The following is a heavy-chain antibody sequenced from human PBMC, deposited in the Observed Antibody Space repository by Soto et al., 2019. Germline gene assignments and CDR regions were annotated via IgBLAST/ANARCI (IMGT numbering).Heavy chain of an antibody. CDR3: AKDNRGMTKFGAVIRGDYNFGMDV. Sequence: DVQLLQSGGGLVQPGGSLRLSCAASGFIFSNYAMTWVRQAPGKGLEWVSAIGGSGGSTYYADSVKGRFIISRDNSKNTLYLQMNSLRAEDTAVYYCAKDNRGMTKFGAVIRGDYNFGMDVWGQGTTVTVPS. J-gene: IGHJ6*02. CDR2: IGGSGGST. V-gene: IGHV3-23*01. CDR1: GFIFSNYA. D-gene: IGHD3-3*01.